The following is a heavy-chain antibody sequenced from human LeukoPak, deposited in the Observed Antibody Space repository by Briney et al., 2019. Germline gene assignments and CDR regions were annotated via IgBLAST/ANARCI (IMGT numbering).Heavy chain of an antibody. D-gene: IGHD3-16*01. J-gene: IGHJ3*02. Sequence: PSETLSLTCTISSGSISSYYWSWIRQPPGKGLEWIGYIYRSGSTNSNPSLKSRVTLSVDTSKNQFSLRLSSVTTADTAVYYCARGVFGGALDIRGQGTMVTISS. CDR3: ARGVFGGALDI. V-gene: IGHV4-59*01. CDR2: IYRSGST. CDR1: SGSISSYY.